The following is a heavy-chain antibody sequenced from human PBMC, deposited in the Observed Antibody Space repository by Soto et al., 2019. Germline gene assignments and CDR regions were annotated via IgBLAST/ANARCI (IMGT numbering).Heavy chain of an antibody. CDR1: GYSFTRYN. V-gene: IGHV1-3*01. CDR3: TVAAEDY. D-gene: IGHD6-19*01. Sequence: ASVKVSCKASGYSFTRYNMHWARQAPGQRLEWMGWINGGNGNPRYSQKFQGKVTITRDTSATTVYMEMSSLRSEDTAVYFCTVAAEDYWGQGTLVTVSS. CDR2: INGGNGNP. J-gene: IGHJ4*02.